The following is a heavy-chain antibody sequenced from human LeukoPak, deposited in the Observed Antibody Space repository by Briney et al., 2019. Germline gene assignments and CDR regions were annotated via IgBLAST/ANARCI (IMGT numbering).Heavy chain of an antibody. Sequence: GGSLRLSCAASGFTFSSYSMNCVRQAPGKGLEWVSSISSSRSYIYYADSVKGRFTISRDNAKNSLYLQMNSLRAEDTAVYYCARDNYYYGSGGKTEYYYYGMDVWGQGTTVTVSS. V-gene: IGHV3-21*01. CDR2: ISSSRSYI. D-gene: IGHD3-10*01. CDR3: ARDNYYYGSGGKTEYYYYGMDV. J-gene: IGHJ6*02. CDR1: GFTFSSYS.